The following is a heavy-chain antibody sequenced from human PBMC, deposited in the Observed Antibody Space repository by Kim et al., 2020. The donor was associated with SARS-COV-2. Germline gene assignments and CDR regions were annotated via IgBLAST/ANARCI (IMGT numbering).Heavy chain of an antibody. CDR2: ISYDGSNK. CDR1: GFTFSSYA. V-gene: IGHV3-30*04. Sequence: GGSLRLSCAASGFTFSSYAMHWVRQAPGKGLEWVAVISYDGSNKYYADSVKGRFTISRDNSKNTLYLQMNSLRAEDTAVYYCARGDVWHYYDSSGLDSWG. CDR3: ARGDVWHYYDSSGLDS. J-gene: IGHJ5*01. D-gene: IGHD3-22*01.